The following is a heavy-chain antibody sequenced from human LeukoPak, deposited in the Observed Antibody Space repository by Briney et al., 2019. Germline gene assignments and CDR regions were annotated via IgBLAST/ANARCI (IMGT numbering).Heavy chain of an antibody. CDR1: GFTFSDSF. V-gene: IGHV3-72*01. J-gene: IGHJ4*02. CDR3: ATSSWYRLAY. D-gene: IGHD6-13*01. CDR2: SRNKADSYTA. Sequence: GRSLRLSCAASGFTFSDSFMSWVSQAPGRGLEWVGRSRNKADSYTAEYAASVKGRFTISRDESKNSLYLQISSLETEDAAVYYCATSSWYRLAYWGQGSLVTVSS.